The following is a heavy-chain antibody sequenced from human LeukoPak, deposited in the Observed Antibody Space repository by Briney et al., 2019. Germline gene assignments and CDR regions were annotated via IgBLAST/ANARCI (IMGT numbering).Heavy chain of an antibody. D-gene: IGHD1-26*01. CDR1: GGPITSHY. Sequence: SETLSLTCTVSGGPITSHYWSWIRQPPGKGLEWIGYVSFSGTTKYSPSLNNRATISRDTSQNQFFLRLNSVTAADTAVYFCARSRVSGSYLDYHSGMDVWGQGTTVIVSS. CDR3: ARSRVSGSYLDYHSGMDV. J-gene: IGHJ6*02. V-gene: IGHV4-59*11. CDR2: VSFSGTT.